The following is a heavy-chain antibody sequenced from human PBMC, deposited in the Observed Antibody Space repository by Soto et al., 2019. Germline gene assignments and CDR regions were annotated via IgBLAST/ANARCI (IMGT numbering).Heavy chain of an antibody. CDR1: GGSFSGYY. V-gene: IGHV4-34*01. J-gene: IGHJ4*02. D-gene: IGHD2-2*01. CDR3: ARLGAQEYCSSTSCYEGQIDY. CDR2: INHSGST. Sequence: PPETLSLTCAVYGGSFSGYYSGWIRQPPEKGLEWNGEINHSGSTNYNPSLKSRVTISVDTSKNQFSLKLSSVTAADRAVYYCARLGAQEYCSSTSCYEGQIDYWGQGTLVTVSS.